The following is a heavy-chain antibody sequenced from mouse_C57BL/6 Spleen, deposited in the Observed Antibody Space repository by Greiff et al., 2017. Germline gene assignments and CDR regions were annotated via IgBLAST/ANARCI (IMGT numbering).Heavy chain of an antibody. CDR1: GYSFTGYY. CDR2: INPSTGGT. Sequence: EVQLQQSGPELVKPGASVKISCKASGYSFTGYYMNWVKQSPEKSLEWIGEINPSTGGTTYNQKFKAKATLTVDKSSSTAYMQLKSLTSEDSAVYYCARTYYSNPLDYWGQGTTLTVSS. J-gene: IGHJ2*01. V-gene: IGHV1-42*01. D-gene: IGHD2-5*01. CDR3: ARTYYSNPLDY.